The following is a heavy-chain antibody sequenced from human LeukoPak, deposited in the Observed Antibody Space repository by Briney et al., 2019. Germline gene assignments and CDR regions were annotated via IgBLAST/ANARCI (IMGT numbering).Heavy chain of an antibody. V-gene: IGHV3-21*01. CDR2: ISRSSSFL. CDR1: GFTFSRYS. J-gene: IGHJ4*02. D-gene: IGHD2-2*01. CDR3: ARDPPLGSCSTISCPHLDY. Sequence: AGGSLRLSCAASGFTFSRYSMNWVRQAPGKGLEGGSSISRSSSFLYYADAVKGRFTISRDNAKNSLYLQMNSLRAEDTAVYYCARDPPLGSCSTISCPHLDYWGQGTLVTVSS.